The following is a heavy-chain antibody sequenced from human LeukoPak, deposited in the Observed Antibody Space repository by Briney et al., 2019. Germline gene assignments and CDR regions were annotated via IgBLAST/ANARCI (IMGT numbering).Heavy chain of an antibody. CDR3: ARGPITMVRGVLGF. Sequence: ASVKASCKASGYTFTNYDFNWVRQASGQGLEWMGWMNPNSGNTGYPQKFQGRVTITRNTSISTAYMELSSLTSDDTGVYYCARGPITMVRGVLGFWGQGTLVTVSS. CDR1: GYTFTNYD. CDR2: MNPNSGNT. D-gene: IGHD3-10*01. V-gene: IGHV1-8*01. J-gene: IGHJ4*02.